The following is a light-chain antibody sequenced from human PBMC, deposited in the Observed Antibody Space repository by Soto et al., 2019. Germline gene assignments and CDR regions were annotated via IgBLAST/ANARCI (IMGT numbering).Light chain of an antibody. Sequence: QSALTQPASVSGSPGQSITISCTGTSSDVGDYDFVSWYQQHPGKAPKLMIYDVSNRPSGFSNRFSGSKSGNTASLTISGLKPEDEADYYCSSYTSSNTPVFGGGTKLTVL. CDR2: DVS. V-gene: IGLV2-14*01. J-gene: IGLJ3*02. CDR3: SSYTSSNTPV. CDR1: SSDVGDYDF.